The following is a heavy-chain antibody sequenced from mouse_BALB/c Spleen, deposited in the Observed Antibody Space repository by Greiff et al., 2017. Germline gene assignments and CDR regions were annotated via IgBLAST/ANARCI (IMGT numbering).Heavy chain of an antibody. CDR1: GYTFTSYW. CDR3: AREKGNYDYAMDY. Sequence: QVQLKQSGAELARPGASVKLSCKASGYTFTSYWMQWVKQRPGQGLEWIGAIYPGDGDTRYTQKFKGKATLTADKSSSTAYMQLSSLASEDSAVYYCAREKGNYDYAMDYWGQGTSVTVSS. D-gene: IGHD2-1*01. CDR2: IYPGDGDT. V-gene: IGHV1-87*01. J-gene: IGHJ4*01.